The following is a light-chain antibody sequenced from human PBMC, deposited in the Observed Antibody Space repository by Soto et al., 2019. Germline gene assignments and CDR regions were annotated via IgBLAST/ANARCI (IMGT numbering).Light chain of an antibody. CDR2: DNN. J-gene: IGLJ2*01. V-gene: IGLV1-51*01. Sequence: QAVVTQPPSVSAAPGQKVTISCSGSSSNIGNNYVSWYQQLPGTAPKLLIYDNNKRPSGIPDRFSGSKSGRSATLGITGLETGDEADYYCGTCDSSLSVVVFVGGTKLTVL. CDR3: GTCDSSLSVVV. CDR1: SSNIGNNY.